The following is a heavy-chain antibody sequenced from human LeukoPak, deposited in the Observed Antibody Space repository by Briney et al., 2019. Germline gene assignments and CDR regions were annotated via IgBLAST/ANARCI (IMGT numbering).Heavy chain of an antibody. CDR2: IYYSGST. J-gene: IGHJ4*02. CDR3: ARQHSDYVWGSYRSDY. Sequence: KPSETLSLTCTVSGGSISSDTYYWGWLRQPPGKGLEWIGHIYYSGSTYYNPSLKSRVTISVDTSKNQFSLKLSSVTAADTAVYYCARQHSDYVWGSYRSDYWGQGTLVTVSS. CDR1: GGSISSDTYY. D-gene: IGHD3-16*02. V-gene: IGHV4-39*01.